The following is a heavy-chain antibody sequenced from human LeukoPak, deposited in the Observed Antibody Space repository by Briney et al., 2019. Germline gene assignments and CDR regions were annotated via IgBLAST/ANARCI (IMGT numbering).Heavy chain of an antibody. CDR3: ARGLYYYDSSGHYSEI. D-gene: IGHD3-22*01. J-gene: IGHJ4*02. CDR2: INTNTGNP. Sequence: ASVKVSCKASGYTFTSYAMNWVRQAPGQGLEWMGWINTNTGNPTYAQGFTGRLVFSLDTSVSTAYLQISSLKAEDTAVYYCARGLYYYDSSGHYSEIWGQGTLVTVSS. CDR1: GYTFTSYA. V-gene: IGHV7-4-1*02.